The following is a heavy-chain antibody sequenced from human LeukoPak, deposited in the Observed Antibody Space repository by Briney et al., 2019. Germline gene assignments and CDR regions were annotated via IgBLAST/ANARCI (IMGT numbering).Heavy chain of an antibody. D-gene: IGHD3-10*01. Sequence: TGGSLRLSCAASGFIFSDYYMSWIRQAPGKGLEWVSYISITGSTIYYADSVKGRFTISRDNAKNSLYLQMNSLRAEDTAVYYCARPRQVRGVSDAFDIWGQGTMVTVSS. CDR1: GFIFSDYY. J-gene: IGHJ3*02. V-gene: IGHV3-11*04. CDR3: ARPRQVRGVSDAFDI. CDR2: ISITGSTI.